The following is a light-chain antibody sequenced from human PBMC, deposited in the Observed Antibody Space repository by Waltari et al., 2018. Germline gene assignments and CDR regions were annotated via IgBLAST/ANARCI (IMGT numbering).Light chain of an antibody. V-gene: IGKV1-39*01. J-gene: IGKJ1*01. CDR3: QQSYSTPWT. CDR2: AAS. CDR1: QSISSY. Sequence: DIQMTQSPSSLSASVGDRVTITCRASQSISSYLNWSHHKPGKAPKLLIYAASSLQSGVPSRFSGSGSGTDFTLTISSLQPEDFATYYCQQSYSTPWTFGQGTKVEIK.